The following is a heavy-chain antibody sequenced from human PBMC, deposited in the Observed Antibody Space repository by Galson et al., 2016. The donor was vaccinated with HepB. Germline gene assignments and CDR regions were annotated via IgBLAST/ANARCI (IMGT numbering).Heavy chain of an antibody. CDR3: SRELMGSKEYYYYGMDV. Sequence: SLRLSCAASGFSFSSYNMTWVRQAPGKGLEWVSFLSSTSSTIYYADSVKGRFTIPRDKAKNSLYLQMNSLRDEDTAVYYCSRELMGSKEYYYYGMDVWGQGTTVTVSS. CDR2: LSSTSSTI. CDR1: GFSFSSYN. J-gene: IGHJ6*02. V-gene: IGHV3-48*02. D-gene: IGHD1-26*01.